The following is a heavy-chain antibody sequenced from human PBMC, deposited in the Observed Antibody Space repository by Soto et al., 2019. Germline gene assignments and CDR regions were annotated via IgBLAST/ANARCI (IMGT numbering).Heavy chain of an antibody. J-gene: IGHJ4*02. CDR3: AKHYAHYFDY. CDR2: IYPDNSDT. CDR1: GYDFATSW. Sequence: GESLKISCKGSGYDFATSWIGWVRQTPGKGLEWMAIIYPDNSDTRYSPSFQGQVTISADKSISTAYLQWSSLTASDTAVYYCAKHYAHYFDYWGQGALVTVSS. V-gene: IGHV5-51*01. D-gene: IGHD2-2*01.